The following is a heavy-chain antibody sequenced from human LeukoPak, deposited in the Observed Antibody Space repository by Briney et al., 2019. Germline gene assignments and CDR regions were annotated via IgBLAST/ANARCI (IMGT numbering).Heavy chain of an antibody. Sequence: SETPSLTCTVSGYSISSGYYWGWIRQPPGKGLEWIGSIYHSGSTYYNPSLKSRVTISVDTSKNQFSLKLSSVTAADTAVYYCARDTPGSAIVPEGNFDYWGQGTLVTVSS. CDR1: GYSISSGYY. V-gene: IGHV4-38-2*02. D-gene: IGHD2-15*01. CDR2: IYHSGST. J-gene: IGHJ4*02. CDR3: ARDTPGSAIVPEGNFDY.